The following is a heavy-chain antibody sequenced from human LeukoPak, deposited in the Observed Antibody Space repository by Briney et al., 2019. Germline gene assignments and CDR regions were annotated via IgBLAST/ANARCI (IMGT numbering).Heavy chain of an antibody. J-gene: IGHJ4*02. CDR1: GGSISSSSYY. V-gene: IGHV4-39*07. CDR3: ARVMVRGVIHVDY. CDR2: IYYSGST. D-gene: IGHD3-10*01. Sequence: SETLSLTCTVSGGSISSSSYYWGWIRQPPGKGLEWIGSIYYSGSTYYNPSLKSRVTISVDTSKNQFSLKLSSVTAADTAAYYCARVMVRGVIHVDYWGQGTLVTVSS.